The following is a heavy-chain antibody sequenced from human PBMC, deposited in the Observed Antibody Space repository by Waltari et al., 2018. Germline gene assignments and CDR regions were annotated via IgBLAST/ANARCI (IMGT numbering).Heavy chain of an antibody. Sequence: EVQLVESGGGLVQPGGSLRLSCAASGFTFSSYSMNWVRQAPGKGLEWVSYISSSSSTIYYADSVKGRFTISRDNAKNSLYLQMNSLRAEDTAVYYCIAAAGTRGDYWGQGTLVTVSS. V-gene: IGHV3-48*01. CDR3: IAAAGTRGDY. CDR1: GFTFSSYS. CDR2: ISSSSSTI. D-gene: IGHD6-13*01. J-gene: IGHJ4*02.